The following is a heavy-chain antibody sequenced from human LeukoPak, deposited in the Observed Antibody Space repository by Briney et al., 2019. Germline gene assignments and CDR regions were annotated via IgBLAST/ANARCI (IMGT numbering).Heavy chain of an antibody. CDR3: ARGDYDILTAVRRDWFDP. CDR2: IYHSGST. Sequence: PSQTLSLTCTVTGTSISSGGYSWSWIRQPPGKGLEWIGYIYHSGSTYYNPSLKSRVTISVDRSKNQFSLKLSSVTAADTAVYYCARGDYDILTAVRRDWFDPWGQGTLVTVSS. V-gene: IGHV4-30-2*01. J-gene: IGHJ5*02. CDR1: GTSISSGGYS. D-gene: IGHD3-9*01.